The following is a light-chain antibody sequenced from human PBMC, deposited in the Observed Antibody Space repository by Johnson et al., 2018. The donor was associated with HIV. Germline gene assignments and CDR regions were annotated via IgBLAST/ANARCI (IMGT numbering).Light chain of an antibody. J-gene: IGLJ1*01. Sequence: QSVLTQPPSVSAAPGQKVTISCSGSSSNIGNNYVSWYQQLPGAAPKLLIFDNDKRHSGIPDRFSGSKSATSATLGITGLQPGDEADYYCEIWHSSLSAGGVFGTGTKVTVL. V-gene: IGLV1-51*01. CDR3: EIWHSSLSAGGV. CDR1: SSNIGNNY. CDR2: DND.